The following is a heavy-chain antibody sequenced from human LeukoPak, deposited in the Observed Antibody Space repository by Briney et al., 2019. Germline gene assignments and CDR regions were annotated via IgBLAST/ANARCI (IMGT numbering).Heavy chain of an antibody. CDR3: AREIRFKGLDY. Sequence: SQTLSLTCTISGDSVSRNSATWHWIRQSPSRGPEWLGRTYYRSKWYNDYAVSVKSRITINPDTSKNQFSLQLNSVTPEDTAVYYCAREIRFKGLDYWGQGTLVTVSS. V-gene: IGHV6-1*01. J-gene: IGHJ4*02. CDR2: TYYRSKWYN. D-gene: IGHD3-10*01. CDR1: GDSVSRNSAT.